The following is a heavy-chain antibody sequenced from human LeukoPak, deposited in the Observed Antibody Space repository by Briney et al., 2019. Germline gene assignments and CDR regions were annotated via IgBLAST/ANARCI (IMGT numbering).Heavy chain of an antibody. Sequence: SETLSLTCTVSGGSISSYYWSWVRQPPGKGLEWIGYIHYSGSTNYNASLKSRVSISVDMSKNQSSLKLTSVTAADAAVYYWARLGRKTTVVPPDFDCWGQGTLVTVSS. J-gene: IGHJ4*02. CDR1: GGSISSYY. CDR3: ARLGRKTTVVPPDFDC. CDR2: IHYSGST. V-gene: IGHV4-59*01. D-gene: IGHD4-23*01.